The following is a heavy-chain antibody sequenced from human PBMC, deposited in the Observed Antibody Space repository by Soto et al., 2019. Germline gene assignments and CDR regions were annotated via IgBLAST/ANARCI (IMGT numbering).Heavy chain of an antibody. CDR1: GFTFSDYY. CDR3: AREEGYSYGTASYYYYGVNV. V-gene: IGHV3-11*01. CDR2: ISSSGSTI. Sequence: GGSLRLTCAASGFTFSDYYMSWIRQAPGKGLEWVSCISSSGSTIYYANSVKGRFTISRDNAKNSLYLQMNSLRAEDTAVYYCAREEGYSYGTASYYYYGVNVWGQGSTVTVS. J-gene: IGHJ6*02. D-gene: IGHD5-18*01.